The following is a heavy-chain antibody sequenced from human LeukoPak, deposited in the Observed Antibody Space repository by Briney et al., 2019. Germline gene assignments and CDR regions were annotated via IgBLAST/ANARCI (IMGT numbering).Heavy chain of an antibody. Sequence: SVKVSCKASGGTFSSYAISWVRQAPGQGLEWMGGIIPIFGTANYAQKFQGRVTITADESTSTAYMELSSLRSEDTAVYYCARAYSSSWYTGYYYYMDVWGKGTTVTVSS. D-gene: IGHD6-13*01. CDR1: GGTFSSYA. CDR3: ARAYSSSWYTGYYYYMDV. J-gene: IGHJ6*03. V-gene: IGHV1-69*13. CDR2: IIPIFGTA.